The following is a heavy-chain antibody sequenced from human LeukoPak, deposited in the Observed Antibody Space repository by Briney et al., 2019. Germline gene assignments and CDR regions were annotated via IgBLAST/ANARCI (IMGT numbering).Heavy chain of an antibody. CDR2: VSSGSHYI. J-gene: IGHJ5*01. D-gene: IGHD6-19*01. CDR3: AREGLYSSGWFAY. CDR1: GFTLSNYS. V-gene: IGHV3-21*01. Sequence: GGSLRLSCAGSGFTLSNYSMNWVRQAPGKGLEWVSFVSSGSHYIYYADSVKGRFTISRDNAKDSLYLQMNSLRAEDTAVYYCAREGLYSSGWFAYWGQGTLVTVSS.